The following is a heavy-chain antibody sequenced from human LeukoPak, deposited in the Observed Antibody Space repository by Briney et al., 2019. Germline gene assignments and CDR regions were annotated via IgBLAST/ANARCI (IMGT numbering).Heavy chain of an antibody. CDR3: ARDGWFGDNNWFDP. Sequence: GESLRLSCAASGFTFSSYSMNWVRQAPGKGLEWVSYISSASNTIYYADSVKGRFTISRDKAKNSLYLQMNSLRAEDTAMYYCARDGWFGDNNWFDPWGQGTLVTVSS. CDR2: ISSASNTI. V-gene: IGHV3-48*01. J-gene: IGHJ5*02. D-gene: IGHD3-10*01. CDR1: GFTFSSYS.